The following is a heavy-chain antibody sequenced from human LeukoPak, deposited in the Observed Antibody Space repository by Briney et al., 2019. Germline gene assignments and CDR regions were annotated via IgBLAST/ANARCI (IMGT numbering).Heavy chain of an antibody. Sequence: SETLSLTCTVSNGSISSYHWSWVRQPPGKGLEWIGYILTSGTTNYNPSLKSRLTISVDTSKNQFTLKMSSVTAADTAVYYCARLRVSGSYLYYFDYWGQGTLVTVSS. CDR2: ILTSGTT. CDR1: NGSISSYH. CDR3: ARLRVSGSYLYYFDY. J-gene: IGHJ4*02. D-gene: IGHD1-26*01. V-gene: IGHV4-4*09.